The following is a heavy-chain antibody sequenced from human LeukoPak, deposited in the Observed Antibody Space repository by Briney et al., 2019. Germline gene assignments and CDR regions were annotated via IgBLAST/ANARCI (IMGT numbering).Heavy chain of an antibody. V-gene: IGHV3-9*03. CDR1: GFTFGNYA. Sequence: GRSLGLSCAASGFTFGNYAMHWVRQAPGKGLEWVSGISWNSGNIGYADSVKGRFTTSRDNAKNSLYLQMNSLRAEDMALYYRAKDTGGGYTYGHSFDYWGQGTLVTVSS. D-gene: IGHD5-18*01. J-gene: IGHJ4*02. CDR2: ISWNSGNI. CDR3: AKDTGGGYTYGHSFDY.